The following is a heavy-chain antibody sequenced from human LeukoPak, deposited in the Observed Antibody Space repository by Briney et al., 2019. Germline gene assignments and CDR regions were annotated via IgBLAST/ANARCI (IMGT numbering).Heavy chain of an antibody. J-gene: IGHJ4*02. CDR1: GGSFSGYY. V-gene: IGHV4-34*01. Sequence: RSSETLSLTCAVYGGSFSGYYWSWIRQPPGKGLEWIGEINHSGSTNYNPSLKSRVTVSVDTSKNQFSLKLSSVTAADTAVYYCASGITGTDLDYWGQGTLVTVSS. CDR3: ASGITGTDLDY. D-gene: IGHD1-7*01. CDR2: INHSGST.